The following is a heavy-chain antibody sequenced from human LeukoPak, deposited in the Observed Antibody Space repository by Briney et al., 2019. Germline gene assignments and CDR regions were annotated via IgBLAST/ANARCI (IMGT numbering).Heavy chain of an antibody. V-gene: IGHV3-21*01. D-gene: IGHD2-15*01. CDR1: GFTFSSYS. CDR2: ISSSSSYI. Sequence: GGSLRLSCAASGFTFSSYSMNWVRQAPGKGLEWVSSISSSSSYIYYADSVKGRFTISRDNAKNSLYLQMNSLGAEDTAVYYCARGDCSGGSCYLPSYWGQGTLVTVSS. CDR3: ARGDCSGGSCYLPSY. J-gene: IGHJ4*02.